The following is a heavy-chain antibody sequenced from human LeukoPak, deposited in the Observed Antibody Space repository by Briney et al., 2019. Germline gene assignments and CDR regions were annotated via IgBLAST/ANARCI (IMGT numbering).Heavy chain of an antibody. J-gene: IGHJ6*02. CDR2: ISAYNGNT. CDR1: GYTFTSYG. CDR3: ARAGIVANYYYGMDV. V-gene: IGHV1-18*01. Sequence: ASAKVSCKASGYTFTSYGISWVRQAPGQGLEWMGWISAYNGNTNYAQKLQGRVTMTTDTSTSTAYMELRSLRSDDTAVYYCARAGIVANYYYGMDVWGQGTTVTVSS. D-gene: IGHD2-15*01.